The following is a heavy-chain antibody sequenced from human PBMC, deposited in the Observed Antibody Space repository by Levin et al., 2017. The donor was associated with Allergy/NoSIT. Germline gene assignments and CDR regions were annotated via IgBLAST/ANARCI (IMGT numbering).Heavy chain of an antibody. J-gene: IGHJ6*02. Sequence: TASETLSLTCTISGVSINTDDWCWNWIRQPAGKRMEWIGRILPIGTTDYNPSLQSRVTISKDLSKNQVTLKLTSVTAADTALYRWVRGHYGYEGRYYYYGMDVWGQGTTVTVSS. CDR1: GVSINTDD. D-gene: IGHD5-12*01. CDR2: ILPIGTT. CDR3: VRGHYGYEGRYYYYGMDV. V-gene: IGHV4-4*07.